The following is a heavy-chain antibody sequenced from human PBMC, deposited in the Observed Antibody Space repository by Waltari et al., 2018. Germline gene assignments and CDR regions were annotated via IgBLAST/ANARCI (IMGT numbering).Heavy chain of an antibody. J-gene: IGHJ4*02. Sequence: QVQLVESGGGVVQPGGSLRLSCAASGFTFSSYGMHWVRQAPGKGLEWVAFIRYDGSNKYYADSVKGRFTISRDNSKNTLYLQMNSLRAEDTAVYYCAKGSRALRYFDWLLDDWGQGTLVTVSS. V-gene: IGHV3-30*02. CDR2: IRYDGSNK. CDR3: AKGSRALRYFDWLLDD. D-gene: IGHD3-9*01. CDR1: GFTFSSYG.